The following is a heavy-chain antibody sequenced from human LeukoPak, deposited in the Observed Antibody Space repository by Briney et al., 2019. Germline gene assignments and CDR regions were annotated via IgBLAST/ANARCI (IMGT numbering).Heavy chain of an antibody. D-gene: IGHD2-15*01. CDR1: GFTVSSNY. J-gene: IGHJ6*03. CDR3: ASKLGSYCSGSNCHNYYYYMDV. V-gene: IGHV3-53*01. Sequence: PGGSLRLSRAASGFTVSSNYMSWVRQAPGKGLEWVSVIYSGGSTYYADSVKGRFTISRDNSKNTLYLQMNSLRAEDSAVYYCASKLGSYCSGSNCHNYYYYMDVWGKGTTVTVSS. CDR2: IYSGGST.